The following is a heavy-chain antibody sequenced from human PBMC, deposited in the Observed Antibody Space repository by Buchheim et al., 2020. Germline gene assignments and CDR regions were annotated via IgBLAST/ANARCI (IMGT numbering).Heavy chain of an antibody. J-gene: IGHJ6*02. D-gene: IGHD3-3*01. CDR3: AREGLEWLSRRRYGMDV. V-gene: IGHV3-48*01. Sequence: EVQLVESGGGLVQPGGSLRLSCAASGFTFSSYSKNWVRQAPGKGLEWVSYISSSSSTIYYADSVKGRFTISRDNAKNSLYLQMNSLRAEDTAVYYCAREGLEWLSRRRYGMDVWGQGTT. CDR1: GFTFSSYS. CDR2: ISSSSSTI.